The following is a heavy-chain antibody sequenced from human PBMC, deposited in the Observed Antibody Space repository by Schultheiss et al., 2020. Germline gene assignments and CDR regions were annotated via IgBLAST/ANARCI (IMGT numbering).Heavy chain of an antibody. Sequence: SETLSLTCTVSGGSISSGGYYWSWIRQHPGKGLEWIGYIYYSGSTYYNPSLKSRVTISVDTSKNQFSLKLSSVTAADTAVYYCARDVGYCSSTSCYTPRHYYGMDVWGQGTTVTVSS. V-gene: IGHV4-31*03. CDR2: IYYSGST. J-gene: IGHJ6*02. CDR1: GGSISSGGYY. CDR3: ARDVGYCSSTSCYTPRHYYGMDV. D-gene: IGHD2-2*02.